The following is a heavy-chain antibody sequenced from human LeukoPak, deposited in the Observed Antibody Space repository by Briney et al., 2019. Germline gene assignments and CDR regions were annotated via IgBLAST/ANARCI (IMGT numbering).Heavy chain of an antibody. CDR3: ARDTAFSFDY. V-gene: IGHV3-48*01. Sequence: LPGGSLRLSCAASGFTFSRFSMNWVLQAPGKGLEWVSYISGSSGNIHYADSVKGRFTISRDNAKNSLYLQMNSLRAEDTAVYYCARDTAFSFDYWGQGNLVTVSS. CDR1: GFTFSRFS. D-gene: IGHD2-21*02. J-gene: IGHJ4*02. CDR2: ISGSSGNI.